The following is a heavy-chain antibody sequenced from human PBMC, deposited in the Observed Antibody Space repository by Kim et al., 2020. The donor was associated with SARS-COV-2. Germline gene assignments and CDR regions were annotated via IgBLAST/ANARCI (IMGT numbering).Heavy chain of an antibody. CDR3: ARDYLGYCSTSSCYAAY. D-gene: IGHD2-2*01. J-gene: IGHJ4*02. Sequence: VKGRFTTSRDKSKNTLYLQMSSLRVEDTAVYYCARDYLGYCSTSSCYAAYWGQGTLVTVSS. V-gene: IGHV3-30*07.